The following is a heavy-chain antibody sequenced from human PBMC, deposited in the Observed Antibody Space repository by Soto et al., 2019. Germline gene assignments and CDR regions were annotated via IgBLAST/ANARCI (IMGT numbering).Heavy chain of an antibody. J-gene: IGHJ5*02. Sequence: GGSLRLSCAASGFTFSSYSMNWVRQAPGKGLEWVSSISSSSSYIYYADSVKGRFTISRDNAKNSLYLQMNSLRAEDTAVYYCARDPDSSSWYLNWFDPWGQGTLVTVSS. CDR2: ISSSSSYI. D-gene: IGHD6-13*01. CDR1: GFTFSSYS. CDR3: ARDPDSSSWYLNWFDP. V-gene: IGHV3-21*01.